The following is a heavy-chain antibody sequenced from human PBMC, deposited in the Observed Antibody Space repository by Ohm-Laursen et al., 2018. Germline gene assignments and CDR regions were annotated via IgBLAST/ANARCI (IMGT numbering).Heavy chain of an antibody. D-gene: IGHD3-16*01. V-gene: IGHV3-7*01. CDR3: ARGTLGGSDY. Sequence: SLRLSCSASGLTFSSYWMTWVRQAPGKGLEWVAHINQGGSDKYSVGSVRGRFTISRDNARDSLYLQMDNVRSEDAGVYYCARGTLGGSDYWGQGTLVTVSS. J-gene: IGHJ4*02. CDR2: INQGGSDK. CDR1: GLTFSSYW.